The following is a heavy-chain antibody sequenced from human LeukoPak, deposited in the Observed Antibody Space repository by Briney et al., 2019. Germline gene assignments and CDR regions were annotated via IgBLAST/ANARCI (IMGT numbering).Heavy chain of an antibody. CDR1: GFTFSSYW. CDR2: IKQDGSEK. J-gene: IGHJ4*02. V-gene: IGHV3-7*05. CDR3: ARGEYYDFWSGYPFDY. D-gene: IGHD3-3*01. Sequence: PGGSLRLSCAASGFTFSSYWMSWVRQAPGKGLERVANIKQDGSEKYYVDSVKGRFTISRDNAKNSLYLQMNSLRAEDTAVYYCARGEYYDFWSGYPFDYWGQGTLVTVSS.